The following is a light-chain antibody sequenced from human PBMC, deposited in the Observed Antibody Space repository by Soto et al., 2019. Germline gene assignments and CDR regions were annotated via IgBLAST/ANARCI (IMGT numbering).Light chain of an antibody. CDR1: SSNIGSNK. CDR3: AGWDDSLNGCVV. Sequence: QSVLTQPPSASGTPGQRVNISCSGSSSNIGSNKVSWYQQLPGTAPRLLIYANNQRPSGVPDPFSASKSGTSASLAISGLQSEDEADYYCAGWDDSLNGCVVFGGGTKLTVL. J-gene: IGLJ2*01. CDR2: ANN. V-gene: IGLV1-44*01.